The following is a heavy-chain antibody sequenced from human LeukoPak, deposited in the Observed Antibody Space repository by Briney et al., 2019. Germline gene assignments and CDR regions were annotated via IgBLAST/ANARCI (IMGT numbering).Heavy chain of an antibody. J-gene: IGHJ4*02. Sequence: GGSLRLSCVVSGFTFSSYEMNGVRQAPGKGLEWVSYISSSGSAIYIDSVKGRFTISRDNAKNSLYLQMNSLRAEDTAVYYCASRNSLFIWGQGTLVTVSS. CDR3: ASRNSLFI. CDR1: GFTFSSYE. V-gene: IGHV3-48*03. CDR2: ISSSGSAI. D-gene: IGHD4-23*01.